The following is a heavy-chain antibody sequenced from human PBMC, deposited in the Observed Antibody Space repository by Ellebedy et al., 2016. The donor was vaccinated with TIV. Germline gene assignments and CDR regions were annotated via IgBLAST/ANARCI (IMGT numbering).Heavy chain of an antibody. J-gene: IGHJ4*02. Sequence: PGGSLRLSCAASGFTVSSNYMSWVRQAPGKGLEWVSVIYSVGSTYYADSVKGRFTIARDNSKNTLYLQMNSLRAEDTAVYYCARDMSYGDYDYWGQGTLVTVSS. V-gene: IGHV3-53*01. CDR3: ARDMSYGDYDY. CDR1: GFTVSSNY. D-gene: IGHD4-17*01. CDR2: IYSVGST.